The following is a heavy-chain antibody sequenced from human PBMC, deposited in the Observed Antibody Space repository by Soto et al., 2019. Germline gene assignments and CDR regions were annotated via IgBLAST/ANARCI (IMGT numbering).Heavy chain of an antibody. Sequence: SETLSLTCTLSGGSISGSYSSSIRQSPGKGLEWLGYVYSTGSTNYSPSLESRATIPADPSKKQFSLRLGPVTAAETALYYCAGSKNREFGFDYWGQAALVTVSS. CDR2: VYSTGST. J-gene: IGHJ4*02. CDR1: GGSISGSY. CDR3: AGSKNREFGFDY. V-gene: IGHV4-59*01. D-gene: IGHD3-10*01.